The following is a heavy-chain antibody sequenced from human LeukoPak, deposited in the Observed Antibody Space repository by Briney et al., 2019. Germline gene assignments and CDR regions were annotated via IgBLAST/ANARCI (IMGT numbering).Heavy chain of an antibody. D-gene: IGHD3-22*01. Sequence: PSETLSLTCTVSGGSISSYYWSWIRQPPGKGLEWIGYIYYSGSTNYNPSLKSRVTISVDTSKNQFSLKLSSVTAADTAVYYCARWRYYDSSGYYYYWFDPWGQGTLVTVSS. CDR1: GGSISSYY. V-gene: IGHV4-59*01. CDR3: ARWRYYDSSGYYYYWFDP. CDR2: IYYSGST. J-gene: IGHJ5*02.